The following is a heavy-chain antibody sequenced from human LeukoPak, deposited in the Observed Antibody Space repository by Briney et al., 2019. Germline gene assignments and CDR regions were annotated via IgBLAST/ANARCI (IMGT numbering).Heavy chain of an antibody. J-gene: IGHJ3*02. CDR1: GGSFSGYY. V-gene: IGHV4-34*01. CDR2: IDHRGST. Sequence: SETLPLICAVYGGSFSGYYWSWIRQPPGKGLEWIGEIDHRGSTNYNPSLKSRVTMSVDTSKNQFSLKLSSVTAANTAIFYCAREPASRRGAFDIWGQGTMVSVSS. D-gene: IGHD3-10*01. CDR3: AREPASRRGAFDI.